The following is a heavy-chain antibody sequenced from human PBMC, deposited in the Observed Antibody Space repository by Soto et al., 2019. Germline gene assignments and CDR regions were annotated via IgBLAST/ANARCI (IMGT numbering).Heavy chain of an antibody. V-gene: IGHV2-5*01. CDR1: GFSLSSGGAG. J-gene: IGHJ5*02. Sequence: QITLQESGPTLVKPTQTLTLTCTFSGFSLSSGGAGVGWLRQPPGKGLAWLALIYWNDDKRYNISLKSRLTSIKKPSKNQVVLLMTDMDPVDTATYFCSHRGYGNYPRDNWFHPWGRGTLVTVSS. D-gene: IGHD4-17*01. CDR3: SHRGYGNYPRDNWFHP. CDR2: IYWNDDK.